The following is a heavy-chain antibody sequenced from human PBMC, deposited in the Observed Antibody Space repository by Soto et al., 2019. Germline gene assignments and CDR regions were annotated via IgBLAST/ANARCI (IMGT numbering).Heavy chain of an antibody. CDR3: AKSRYCSAGSCYRNDY. D-gene: IGHD2-15*01. Sequence: EVQLLGSGGGLVQPGGSLRLSCEGSGFTFGTYAMNWVRQTPERGLEWVSAISSNGGDTFYADSVRGRFTISRDNSKNIVYLQMNSLRADDTALYYCAKSRYCSAGSCYRNDYWGQGTLVTVAS. CDR1: GFTFGTYA. CDR2: ISSNGGDT. J-gene: IGHJ4*02. V-gene: IGHV3-23*01.